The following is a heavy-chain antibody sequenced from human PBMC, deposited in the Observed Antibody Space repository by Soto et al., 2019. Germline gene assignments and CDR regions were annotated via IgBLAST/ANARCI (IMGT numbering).Heavy chain of an antibody. V-gene: IGHV3-23*01. CDR2: ISGSGST. J-gene: IGHJ6*02. D-gene: IGHD2-15*01. CDR3: GXXXXXXYESXYSDYYYGLDV. Sequence: KGLXXVSSISGSGSTYYSDSVKGRFTISRDNSKNTLYLQMNSLRAEDTAVYFCGXXXXXXYESXYSDYYYGLDVWGQGTTVTVSS.